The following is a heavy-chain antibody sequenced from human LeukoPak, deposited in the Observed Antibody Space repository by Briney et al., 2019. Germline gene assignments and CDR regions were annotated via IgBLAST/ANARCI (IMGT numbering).Heavy chain of an antibody. Sequence: SVKVSCKASGYTFTSYYMHWVRQAPGQGLEWMGIINPSGGSTSYAQKFQGRVTMTRDTSTSTVYMELSSLRSEDTAVYYCARGMVQHSSGWYALDYWGQGTLVTVSS. V-gene: IGHV1-46*01. CDR3: ARGMVQHSSGWYALDY. CDR2: INPSGGST. CDR1: GYTFTSYY. J-gene: IGHJ4*02. D-gene: IGHD6-19*01.